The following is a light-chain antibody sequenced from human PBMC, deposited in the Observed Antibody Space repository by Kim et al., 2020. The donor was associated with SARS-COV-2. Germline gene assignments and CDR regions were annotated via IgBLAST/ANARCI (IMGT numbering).Light chain of an antibody. V-gene: IGLV6-57*02. Sequence: GKTVTISCTGSSGSIANNYVQLYQQRPASDPTNVIYDNKQRPSGVPDRFSGAIDTSSNSASLSISGLSTEDEADYYCQSYNNGNQVFGGGTQLTVL. J-gene: IGLJ2*01. CDR3: QSYNNGNQV. CDR1: SGSIANNY. CDR2: DNK.